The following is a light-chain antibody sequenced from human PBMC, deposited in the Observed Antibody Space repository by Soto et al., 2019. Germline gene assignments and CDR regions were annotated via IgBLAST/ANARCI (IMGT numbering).Light chain of an antibody. Sequence: EIVMTQSPAALSVSPGERVTLSCRASQSVNSNLAWYQHQPGQAPRVLIYGASTRATGFPARFSGSGSDTEFTLTISSLQSGDVAVFYCQQYHMWPLTFGGGTNVDI. CDR2: GAS. CDR1: QSVNSN. V-gene: IGKV3-15*01. J-gene: IGKJ4*01. CDR3: QQYHMWPLT.